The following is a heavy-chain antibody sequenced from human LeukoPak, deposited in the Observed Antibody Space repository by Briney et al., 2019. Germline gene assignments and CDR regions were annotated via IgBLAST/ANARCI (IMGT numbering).Heavy chain of an antibody. D-gene: IGHD6-6*01. CDR2: IYYSGST. CDR3: ARPAYSSSSFDY. CDR1: GGSISSSSYY. J-gene: IGHJ4*02. Sequence: PSETLSLTCTVSGGSISSSSYYWGWIRQPPGKGLEWIGSIYYSGSTYYNPSLKSRVTISVDTSKNQFSLKLSSVTAADTAAYYCARPAYSSSSFDYWGQGTLVTVSS. V-gene: IGHV4-39*01.